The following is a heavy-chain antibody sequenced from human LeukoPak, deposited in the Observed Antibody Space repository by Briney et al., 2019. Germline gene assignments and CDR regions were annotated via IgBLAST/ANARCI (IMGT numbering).Heavy chain of an antibody. Sequence: SETLSLTCAVYGGSFSGYYWSWIRQPPGKGLEWIGEINHSGSTNYNPSLKSRVTISLDTTKNQFSLKLSSVTAADTAVYYCARGPPYDLRLGELSLNYWGQGTVVTVSS. CDR2: INHSGST. CDR3: ARGPPYDLRLGELSLNY. V-gene: IGHV4-34*01. D-gene: IGHD3-16*02. CDR1: GGSFSGYY. J-gene: IGHJ4*02.